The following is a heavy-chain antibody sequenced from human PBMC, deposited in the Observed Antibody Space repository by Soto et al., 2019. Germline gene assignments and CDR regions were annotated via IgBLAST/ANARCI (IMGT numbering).Heavy chain of an antibody. CDR3: ARDFIVGAPDYFDY. CDR1: GFTFXXXX. J-gene: IGHJ4*02. Sequence: GGSLRLSCAASGFTFXXXXXHWVRQAPGKGLEWVAVISYDGRVKYYVDSVKGRFTISRDDSKNTLYLQMNSLRVDDTAVYYCARDFIVGAPDYFDYWGQGTLVTVS. CDR2: ISYDGRVK. D-gene: IGHD1-26*01. V-gene: IGHV3-30*04.